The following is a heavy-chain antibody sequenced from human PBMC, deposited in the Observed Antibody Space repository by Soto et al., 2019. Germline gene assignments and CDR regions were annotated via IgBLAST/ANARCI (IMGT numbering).Heavy chain of an antibody. D-gene: IGHD4-4*01. V-gene: IGHV3-21*01. Sequence: PGGTLRLSCAASGFTFSSYSMNWVRQAPGKGLEWVSSISSSSSYIYYADSVKGRFTISRDNAKNSLYLQMNSLRAEDTAVYYCAREATVTFNWFDPWGQGTLVTVSS. J-gene: IGHJ5*02. CDR2: ISSSSSYI. CDR1: GFTFSSYS. CDR3: AREATVTFNWFDP.